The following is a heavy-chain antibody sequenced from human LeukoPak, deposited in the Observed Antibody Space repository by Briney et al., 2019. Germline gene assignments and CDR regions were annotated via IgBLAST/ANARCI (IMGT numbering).Heavy chain of an antibody. Sequence: SETLSLTCTVSGGSVSSGTYFWTWVRQPPGKGLEWIGEIYHSGSTNYNPSLKSRVTISVDKSKNQFSLKLSSVTAADTAVYYCARAVVAATHNWFDPWGQGTLVTVSS. D-gene: IGHD2-15*01. CDR3: ARAVVAATHNWFDP. CDR1: GGSVSSGTYF. J-gene: IGHJ5*02. V-gene: IGHV4-61*01. CDR2: IYHSGST.